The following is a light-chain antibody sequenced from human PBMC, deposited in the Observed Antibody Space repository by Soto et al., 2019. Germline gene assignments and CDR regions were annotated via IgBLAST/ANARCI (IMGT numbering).Light chain of an antibody. V-gene: IGKV1-5*03. J-gene: IGKJ1*01. CDR1: QSISSW. CDR3: QQYNSYPWT. CDR2: KAS. Sequence: IQMAPSPSTLSASVGDRVTISCRASQSISSWLAWYQQKPGKAPKLLIYKASSLESGVPSRFSGSGSGTEFTLTISSLQPDEVATYYCQQYNSYPWTFGQGTKVDIK.